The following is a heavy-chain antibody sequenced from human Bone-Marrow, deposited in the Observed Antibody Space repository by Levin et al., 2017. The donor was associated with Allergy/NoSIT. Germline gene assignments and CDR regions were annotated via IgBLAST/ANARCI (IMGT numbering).Heavy chain of an antibody. CDR3: ARDVSAAGLHDY. CDR1: GFTFSHYW. V-gene: IGHV3-7*01. J-gene: IGHJ4*02. CDR2: IKPDGGEK. Sequence: AGGSLRLSCVASGFTFSHYWMTWVRQAPGKGLEWVANIKPDGGEKNYVDSVKGRFTIARDNAENSLHLQMNSLRVEDMAVYYCARDVSAAGLHDYWGQGILVTVSS. D-gene: IGHD6-13*01.